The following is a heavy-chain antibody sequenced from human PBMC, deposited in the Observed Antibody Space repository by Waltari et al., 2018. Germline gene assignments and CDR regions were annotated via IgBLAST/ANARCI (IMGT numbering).Heavy chain of an antibody. J-gene: IGHJ6*03. Sequence: QVQLVQSGAEVKKPASSVQVSRKASVSTFSSYAISWVRQGPGPGLEWLGGIIPIFGTANYEQKFQGRVTITADESTSTAYMELSSLRSEDTAVYYCARGRGYVFPYYMDVWGKGTTVTVSS. CDR1: VSTFSSYA. CDR2: IIPIFGTA. CDR3: ARGRGYVFPYYMDV. D-gene: IGHD5-12*01. V-gene: IGHV1-69*01.